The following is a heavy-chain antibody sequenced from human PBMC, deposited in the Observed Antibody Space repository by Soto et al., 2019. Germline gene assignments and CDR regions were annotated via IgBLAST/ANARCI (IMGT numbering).Heavy chain of an antibody. J-gene: IGHJ5*02. V-gene: IGHV3-23*01. CDR2: ISGSGGGT. CDR1: GFTFSSYA. D-gene: IGHD3-9*01. Sequence: GGSLRLSCAASGFTFSSYAMSWVRQAPGKGLEWVSAISGSGGGTYYADSVKGRFTISRDNSKNTRYLQMNSLRAEDTAVYYGAKNGRAYYDILTGYRNWFDPWGQGTLVTVSS. CDR3: AKNGRAYYDILTGYRNWFDP.